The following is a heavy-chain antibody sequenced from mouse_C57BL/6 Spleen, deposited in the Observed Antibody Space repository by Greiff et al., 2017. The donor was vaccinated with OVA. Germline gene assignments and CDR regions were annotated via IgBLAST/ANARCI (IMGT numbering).Heavy chain of an antibody. CDR3: ARGDYWFAY. D-gene: IGHD2-4*01. J-gene: IGHJ3*01. CDR1: GYSITSGYY. Sequence: EVHLVESGPGLVKPSQSLSLTCSVTGYSITSGYYWNWIRQFPGNKLEWMGYISYDGSNNYNPSLKNRISITRDTSKNQFFLKLNSVTTEDTATYYCARGDYWFAYWGQGTLVTVSA. V-gene: IGHV3-6*01. CDR2: ISYDGSN.